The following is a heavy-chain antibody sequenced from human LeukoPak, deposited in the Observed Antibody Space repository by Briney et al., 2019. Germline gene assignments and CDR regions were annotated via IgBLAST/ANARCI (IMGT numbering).Heavy chain of an antibody. J-gene: IGHJ1*01. CDR3: AKDISTRPKYFQH. Sequence: GGSLRLSCAASGFTFDDYAMHWVRQAPGKGLEEVSGISWNSGSIGYADSVKGRFTISRDNAKNSLYLQMNSLRAEATALYYCAKDISTRPKYFQHWGQGTLVTVSS. V-gene: IGHV3-9*01. CDR1: GFTFDDYA. CDR2: ISWNSGSI.